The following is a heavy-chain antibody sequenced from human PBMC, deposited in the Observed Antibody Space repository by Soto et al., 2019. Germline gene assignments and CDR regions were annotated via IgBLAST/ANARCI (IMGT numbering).Heavy chain of an antibody. V-gene: IGHV1-46*01. CDR2: INPSGGST. CDR1: GYTFTSYY. D-gene: IGHD3-16*02. J-gene: IGHJ4*02. Sequence: ASVKVSCKASGYTFTSYYMHWVRQAPGQGLEWMGIINPSGGSTSYAQKFQGRVTMTRDTSTSTVYMELSSLRSEDTAVYYCARGAMITSGGVIVPYFDYWGQGTLVTVSS. CDR3: ARGAMITSGGVIVPYFDY.